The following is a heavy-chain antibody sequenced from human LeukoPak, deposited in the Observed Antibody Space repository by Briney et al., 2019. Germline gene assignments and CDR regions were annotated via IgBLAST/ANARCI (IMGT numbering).Heavy chain of an antibody. D-gene: IGHD2-15*01. CDR1: GGSISSSSHY. Sequence: SETLSLTCTVSGGSISSSSHYWGWIRQPPGKGLDWIGSIYYSGSTYYNPSLKSRVTISVDTSKNQFSLKLSSVTAADTAVYYCARQKVVVVVAATGLRNNWFDPWGQGTLVTVSS. V-gene: IGHV4-39*01. CDR2: IYYSGST. CDR3: ARQKVVVVVAATGLRNNWFDP. J-gene: IGHJ5*02.